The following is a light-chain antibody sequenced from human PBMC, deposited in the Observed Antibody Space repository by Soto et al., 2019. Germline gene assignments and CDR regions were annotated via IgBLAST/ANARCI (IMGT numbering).Light chain of an antibody. V-gene: IGKV1-12*01. CDR2: SAS. CDR3: QQANSFPWT. CDR1: QDISTW. J-gene: IGKJ1*01. Sequence: DIQMTQSPSSVSASVGDRVTITCRASQDISTWLAWYQQKPGKAPKLLIYSASSLQTGVPSTFSGRGSGTDFTLTISSLQPGDFATYYCQQANSFPWTFGQGTKVDTK.